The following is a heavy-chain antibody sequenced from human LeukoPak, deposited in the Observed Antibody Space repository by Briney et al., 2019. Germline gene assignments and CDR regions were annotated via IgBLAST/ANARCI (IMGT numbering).Heavy chain of an antibody. D-gene: IGHD3-22*01. J-gene: IGHJ4*02. CDR2: IKSKTDGGTT. CDR1: GFTFSNAW. V-gene: IGHV3-15*01. Sequence: PGGSLRLSCAASGFTFSNAWMSWVRQAPGKGLEWVGRIKSKTDGGTTDYAAPVKGRFPISRDDLKNTLYLQMNSLKTEDTAVYYCTSSGYYDSSGYYLDYWGQGTLVTVSS. CDR3: TSSGYYDSSGYYLDY.